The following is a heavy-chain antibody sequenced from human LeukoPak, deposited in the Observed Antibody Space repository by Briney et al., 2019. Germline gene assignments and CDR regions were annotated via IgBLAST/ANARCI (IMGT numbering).Heavy chain of an antibody. D-gene: IGHD6-19*01. CDR2: INSDGSST. J-gene: IGHJ3*01. CDR1: GFTFRTYW. CDR3: ARVQWVGEDNFYF. Sequence: PGGSLRLSCAASGFTFRTYWMHWVRQAPGKGLVWVSRINSDGSSTSYADSVKGRFSISRDNAKNTVYLQMNSLRVEDTAVYYCARVQWVGEDNFYFWGQGKIVTVS. V-gene: IGHV3-74*01.